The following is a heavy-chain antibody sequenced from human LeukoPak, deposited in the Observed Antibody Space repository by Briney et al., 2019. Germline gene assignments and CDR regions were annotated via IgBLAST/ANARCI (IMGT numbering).Heavy chain of an antibody. CDR2: IYYSGST. J-gene: IGHJ4*02. CDR3: ARVPYYYDSSGYYYDYFDY. V-gene: IGHV4-39*07. Sequence: SETLSLTCTVSGGSISSSNYYWGWIRQPPGTGLEWIGSIYYSGSTYYNPSLKSRVTISVDTSKNQFSLKLSSVTAADTAVYYCARVPYYYDSSGYYYDYFDYWGQGTLVTVSS. D-gene: IGHD3-22*01. CDR1: GGSISSSNYY.